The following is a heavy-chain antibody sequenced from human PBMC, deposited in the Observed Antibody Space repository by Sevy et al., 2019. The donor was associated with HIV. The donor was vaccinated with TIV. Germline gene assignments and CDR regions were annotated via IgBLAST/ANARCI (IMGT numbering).Heavy chain of an antibody. Sequence: SETLSLTCAVYGGSFSGYYWSWIRQPPGKGLEWIGEINHGGSTNYNPSLKSRVTISVDTSKNQFSLKLSSVTAADTAVYYCARGGNGDYRYFQHWGQGTLVTVSS. CDR3: ARGGNGDYRYFQH. J-gene: IGHJ1*01. CDR2: INHGGST. V-gene: IGHV4-34*01. D-gene: IGHD4-17*01. CDR1: GGSFSGYY.